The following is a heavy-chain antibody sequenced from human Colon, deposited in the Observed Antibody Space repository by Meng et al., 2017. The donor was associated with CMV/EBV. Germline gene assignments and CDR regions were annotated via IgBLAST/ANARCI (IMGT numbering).Heavy chain of an antibody. D-gene: IGHD2-2*01. Sequence: TPLQWPGPTLVKPTQTLTLTCTFSAFSLNTYEVGVGWFRQPPGKAPEWLALIYWDDDKRYRSSLGNRLTLTHDASKNQVVLTMTDMDPVDTATYYCAHKSLPAAFFDYWSQGTLVTVSS. CDR1: AFSLNTYEVG. J-gene: IGHJ4*02. V-gene: IGHV2-5*02. CDR2: IYWDDDK. CDR3: AHKSLPAAFFDY.